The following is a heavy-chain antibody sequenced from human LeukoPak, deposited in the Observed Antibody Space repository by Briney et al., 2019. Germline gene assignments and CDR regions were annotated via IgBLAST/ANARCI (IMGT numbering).Heavy chain of an antibody. Sequence: PGGSLRLSCVASGFSFTSSWMTWVRQAPGKGLEWVANIAGDESQKIYMDSVKGRFTISRDNAKNSLYLQLNGLRAEDTAIYYCVRDLSPVSDRNVWYDALDIWGQGTMVTVSS. V-gene: IGHV3-7*01. J-gene: IGHJ3*02. CDR3: VRDLSPVSDRNVWYDALDI. CDR1: GFSFTSSW. D-gene: IGHD1-1*01. CDR2: IAGDESQK.